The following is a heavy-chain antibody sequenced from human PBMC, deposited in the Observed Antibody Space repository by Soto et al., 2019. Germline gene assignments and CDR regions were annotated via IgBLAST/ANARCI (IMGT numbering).Heavy chain of an antibody. CDR1: GGSISSSNW. D-gene: IGHD4-17*01. CDR3: ARGGYGDHILVHYFDY. V-gene: IGHV4-4*02. CDR2: IYHSGST. Sequence: QVQLQESGPGLVKPSGTLSLTCAVSGGSISSSNWWSWVRQPPGKGLEWIGEIYHSGSTNYNPSLKCRVTISVDKSKNQFSLKLSSETAADTAVYYCARGGYGDHILVHYFDYWGQGTLVTVSS. J-gene: IGHJ4*02.